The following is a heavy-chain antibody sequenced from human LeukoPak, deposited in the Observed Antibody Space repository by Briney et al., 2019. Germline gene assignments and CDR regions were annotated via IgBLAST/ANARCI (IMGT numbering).Heavy chain of an antibody. J-gene: IGHJ4*02. D-gene: IGHD3-10*01. Sequence: PSETLSLTCGVYDGSFSSYYWSWIRQPAGKGLEWIGRIYTSESTNYNPSLKSRVTISVDTSRNQFSLKLSSVTAADTAVYYCARGLWFGDENPPYFDYWGQGILVTVSS. CDR3: ARGLWFGDENPPYFDY. CDR2: IYTSEST. V-gene: IGHV4-59*10. CDR1: DGSFSSYY.